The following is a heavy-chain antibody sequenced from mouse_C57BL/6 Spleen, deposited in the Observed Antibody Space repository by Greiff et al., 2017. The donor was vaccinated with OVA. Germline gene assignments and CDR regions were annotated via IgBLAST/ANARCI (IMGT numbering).Heavy chain of an antibody. J-gene: IGHJ2*01. V-gene: IGHV5-17*01. D-gene: IGHD2-3*01. CDR1: GFTFSDYG. CDR2: ISSGSSTI. Sequence: EVMLVESGGGLVKPGGSLKLSCAASGFTFSDYGMHWVRQAPEKGLEWVAYISSGSSTIYYADTVKGRFPISRDNAKHTLCLQRTSLRSEDTAMYYCARSDGYWHYCDYWGQGTTLTVSS. CDR3: ARSDGYWHYCDY.